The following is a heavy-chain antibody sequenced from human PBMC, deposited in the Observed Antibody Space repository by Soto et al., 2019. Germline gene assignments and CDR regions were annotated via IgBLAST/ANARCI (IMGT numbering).Heavy chain of an antibody. Sequence: QVQLVESGGGVVQPGRSLRLSCAASGFTFSSYGMHWVRQAPGKGLEWVAVIWYDGSNKYYADSVKGRFTISRDNSKNTLYLQMNNLRAEDTAVYYCARGAGYCTNGVCYLRYYGMDVWGQGTTVTVSS. CDR1: GFTFSSYG. CDR2: IWYDGSNK. D-gene: IGHD2-8*01. CDR3: ARGAGYCTNGVCYLRYYGMDV. J-gene: IGHJ6*02. V-gene: IGHV3-33*01.